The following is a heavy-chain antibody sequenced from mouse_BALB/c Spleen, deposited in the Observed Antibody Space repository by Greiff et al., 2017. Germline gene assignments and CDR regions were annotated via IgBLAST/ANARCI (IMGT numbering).Heavy chain of an antibody. CDR3: ARVGFYYYAMDY. V-gene: IGHV7-3*02. CDR2: IRNKANGYTT. CDR1: GFTFTDYY. D-gene: IGHD3-2*02. J-gene: IGHJ4*01. Sequence: EVKLMESGGGLVQPGGSLRLSCATSGFTFTDYYMSWVRQPPGKALEWLGFIRNKANGYTTEYSASVKGRFTISRDNSQSILYLQMNTLRAEDSATYYCARVGFYYYAMDYWGQGTSVTVSS.